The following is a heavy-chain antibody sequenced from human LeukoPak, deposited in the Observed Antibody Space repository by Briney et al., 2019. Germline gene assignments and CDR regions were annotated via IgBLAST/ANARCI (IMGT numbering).Heavy chain of an antibody. CDR1: GFTVSPYY. CDR3: ARLKYQQIFDY. D-gene: IGHD2-2*01. Sequence: GGSLRLSCAASGFTVSPYYISWVRQAPGKGREWFSVIYAGGRTYYADSVKGRFTISRHNSENTVYLQMNSLRAEDTAVYYCARLKYQQIFDYWGQGTMVTVSS. V-gene: IGHV3-53*04. CDR2: IYAGGRT. J-gene: IGHJ4*02.